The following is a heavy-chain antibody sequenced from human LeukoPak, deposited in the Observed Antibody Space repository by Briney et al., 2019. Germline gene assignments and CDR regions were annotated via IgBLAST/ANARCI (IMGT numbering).Heavy chain of an antibody. CDR1: GGSISSSNW. Sequence: PSGTLSLTCAVSGGSISSSNWWSWVRQPPGKGREWIGESYHSGSTNYNPSLKSRVTISVDKPKNQFSLKLSSVTAADTDVYHCARIVATINYYYYGMDVWAQGTTVTVSS. CDR3: ARIVATINYYYYGMDV. D-gene: IGHD5-12*01. CDR2: SYHSGST. J-gene: IGHJ6*02. V-gene: IGHV4-4*02.